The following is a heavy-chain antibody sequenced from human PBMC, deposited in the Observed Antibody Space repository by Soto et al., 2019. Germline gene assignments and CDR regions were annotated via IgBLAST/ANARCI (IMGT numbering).Heavy chain of an antibody. CDR2: IITYNGNT. J-gene: IGHJ4*02. Sequence: QVQLVQSGAEVKKPGASVKVSCKASGYTFSSYAIIWVRQAPGQGLEWMGWIITYNGNTNYAQKLQGRVTMTTDTSTTPPYMDLRRLRCDDTAVYCCGRTGPPVDYWGKGALVT. CDR1: GYTFSSYA. V-gene: IGHV1-18*01. CDR3: GRTGPPVDY.